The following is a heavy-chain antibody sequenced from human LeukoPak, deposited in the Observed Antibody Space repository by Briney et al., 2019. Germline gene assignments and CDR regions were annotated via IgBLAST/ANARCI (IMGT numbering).Heavy chain of an antibody. V-gene: IGHV4-34*01. CDR3: ARAGRAARSYYFDY. CDR2: INHSGST. J-gene: IGHJ4*02. Sequence: SETLSLTCAVYGGSFSDYYWSWIRQPPGKGLEWIGEINHSGSTNYNPSLKSRVTISVDTSKNQFSLKLSSVTAADTAVYYCARAGRAARSYYFDYWGQGTLVTVSS. D-gene: IGHD6-6*01. CDR1: GGSFSDYY.